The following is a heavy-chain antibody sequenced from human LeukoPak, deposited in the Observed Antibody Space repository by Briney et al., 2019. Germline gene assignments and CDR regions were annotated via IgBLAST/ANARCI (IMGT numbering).Heavy chain of an antibody. V-gene: IGHV1-2*02. D-gene: IGHD3-9*01. Sequence: GASVKVSCKASGYTFTNYYMHWVRQAPRQGLEWMGWINPYSGGTDYAQKFQGRVTMTRDTSITTVYMELSSLRSDDTAVFYCARGPQTGLDYWGQGTLVTVSS. CDR1: GYTFTNYY. CDR3: ARGPQTGLDY. J-gene: IGHJ4*02. CDR2: INPYSGGT.